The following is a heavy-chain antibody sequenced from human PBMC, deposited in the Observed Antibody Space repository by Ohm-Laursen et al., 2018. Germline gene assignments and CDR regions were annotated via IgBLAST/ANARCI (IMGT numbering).Heavy chain of an antibody. CDR3: ARGHNLYGLNY. J-gene: IGHJ4*02. Sequence: SQTLSLTCAVSGYSISSGYYWGWIRQPPGKGLEWIGSIYHSGSTYYNPSLKSRVTISVDTSKSQFSLKLSSVTAADTAVYYCARGHNLYGLNYWGQGTLVTVSS. CDR1: GYSISSGYY. CDR2: IYHSGST. D-gene: IGHD2-21*01. V-gene: IGHV4-38-2*01.